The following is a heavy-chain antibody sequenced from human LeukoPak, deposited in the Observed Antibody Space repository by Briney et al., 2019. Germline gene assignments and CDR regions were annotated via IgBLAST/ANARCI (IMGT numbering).Heavy chain of an antibody. CDR3: ARVAPGDYFNY. D-gene: IGHD3-10*01. V-gene: IGHV3-66*01. Sequence: GGSLRLSCAASGFTFSDYGMYWVRQAPGKGLEWVSVIYSGGTTHYADSVKGRFTISRDNSKNTLYLQMNSLRAEDTAVYYCARVAPGDYFNYWGQGTLVTVSS. J-gene: IGHJ4*02. CDR1: GFTFSDYG. CDR2: IYSGGTT.